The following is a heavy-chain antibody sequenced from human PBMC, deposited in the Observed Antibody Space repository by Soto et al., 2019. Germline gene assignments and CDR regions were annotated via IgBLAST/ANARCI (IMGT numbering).Heavy chain of an antibody. Sequence: QVQLQESGPGLVKPSQTLSLTCTVSGGSISSGGYYWSWIRQHPGKGLEWIGYIYYSGSTYYNPSLKSRVTISVDTSKNQFSLKLSSVTAADTAVYYCARHTLTVTTGPYYFDYWGQGTLVTVSS. V-gene: IGHV4-31*03. CDR3: ARHTLTVTTGPYYFDY. J-gene: IGHJ4*02. CDR2: IYYSGST. D-gene: IGHD4-17*01. CDR1: GGSISSGGYY.